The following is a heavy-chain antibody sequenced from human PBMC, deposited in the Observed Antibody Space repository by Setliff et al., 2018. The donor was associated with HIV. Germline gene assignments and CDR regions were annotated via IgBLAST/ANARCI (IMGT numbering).Heavy chain of an antibody. J-gene: IGHJ4*02. CDR1: GGSISGDF. CDR2: THASGTT. Sequence: SETLSLTCTVSGGSISGDFWTWIRQPAGEGLEWIGRTHASGTTQCEPSLKNRCSMSIDTSRNQFSLKLSSVTAADTAVYYCARQTATGTSATFDSWGQGSLVTVSS. CDR3: ARQTATGTSATFDS. V-gene: IGHV4-4*07. D-gene: IGHD2-21*02.